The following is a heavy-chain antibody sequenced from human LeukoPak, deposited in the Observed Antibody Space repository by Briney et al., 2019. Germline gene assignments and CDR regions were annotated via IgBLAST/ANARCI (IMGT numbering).Heavy chain of an antibody. V-gene: IGHV3-53*01. J-gene: IGHJ3*02. D-gene: IGHD2-21*01. Sequence: GGSLRLSCAASGFTVSSNYMSWVRQAPGEGLEWVSVIYSGGSTYYADSVKGRFAISRDNSKNTLYLQMNSLRAADTAVYYCAIFVVAGPDAFDIWGQGTMVTVSS. CDR2: IYSGGST. CDR1: GFTVSSNY. CDR3: AIFVVAGPDAFDI.